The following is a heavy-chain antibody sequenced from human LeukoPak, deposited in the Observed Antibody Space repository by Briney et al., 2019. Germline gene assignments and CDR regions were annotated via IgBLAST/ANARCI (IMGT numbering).Heavy chain of an antibody. CDR1: GFTFTTYY. CDR3: ARENWSIDY. Sequence: GGSQRLSCAASGFTFTTYYMTWVRQAPGKGLEWVANINQDGSVQNYVDSVKGRFTFSRDNAKNSVYLQMDSLRADDTAVYYCARENWSIDYWGQGTLVTVSS. V-gene: IGHV3-7*01. D-gene: IGHD1-1*01. J-gene: IGHJ4*02. CDR2: INQDGSVQ.